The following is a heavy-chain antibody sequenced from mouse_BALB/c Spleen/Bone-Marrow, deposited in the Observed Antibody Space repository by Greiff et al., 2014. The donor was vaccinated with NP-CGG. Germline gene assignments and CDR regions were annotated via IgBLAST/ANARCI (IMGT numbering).Heavy chain of an antibody. D-gene: IGHD1-1*01. CDR1: GFNIKDTY. CDR2: IDPANGTI. CDR3: APYDYGRWFAY. J-gene: IGHJ3*01. V-gene: IGHV14-3*02. Sequence: EVQLQESGAELVKPGASVKLSCTASGFNIKDTYMHWVQQRPEQGLEWIGRIDPANGTIKYDPKFHGKATITADTSSNTAYLQLSSLTAEDTAVYYGAPYDYGRWFAYWGQGTLVTVSA.